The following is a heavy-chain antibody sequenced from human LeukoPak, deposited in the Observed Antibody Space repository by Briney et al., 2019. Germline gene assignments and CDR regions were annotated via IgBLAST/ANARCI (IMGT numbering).Heavy chain of an antibody. D-gene: IGHD2-8*01. CDR2: ISAYNGNT. J-gene: IGHJ4*02. CDR1: GYTFTTYG. Sequence: ASVRVSSKASGYTFTTYGISWVRQAPGQGVEWMGWISAYNGNTNYAQKLQGRVTITTDTSTSTAYMELRSLRSDDTAVYYCARRYADYWGQGTLVTVSS. V-gene: IGHV1-18*01. CDR3: ARRYADY.